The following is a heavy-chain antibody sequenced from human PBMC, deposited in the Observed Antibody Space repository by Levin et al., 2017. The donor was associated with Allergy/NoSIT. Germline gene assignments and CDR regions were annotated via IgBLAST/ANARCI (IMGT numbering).Heavy chain of an antibody. CDR2: LYYSGSA. Sequence: SETLSLTCTVSGGSISSSRYYWGWIRQPPGKGLEWIGSLYYSGSAYYNPSLKSRVTISVDTSKNQFSLKLSSVTAADTAVYYCARGTVTRHSEFDYWGQGTLVTVSS. D-gene: IGHD4-17*01. CDR1: GGSISSSRYY. J-gene: IGHJ4*02. V-gene: IGHV4-39*01. CDR3: ARGTVTRHSEFDY.